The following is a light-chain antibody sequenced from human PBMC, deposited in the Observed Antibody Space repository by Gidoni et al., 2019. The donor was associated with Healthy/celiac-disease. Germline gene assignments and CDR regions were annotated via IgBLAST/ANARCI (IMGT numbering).Light chain of an antibody. V-gene: IGKV1-39*01. CDR1: HSISSY. Sequence: DIQMTQSPSSLSASVGDRVTITCRASHSISSYLNWYQQKPGNAPKLLIYAASSLQSGVPSRFSGSGSGTDFTLTISSLRPEDFATYYCQQSYSTPWTFGQGTKVEIK. CDR2: AAS. J-gene: IGKJ1*01. CDR3: QQSYSTPWT.